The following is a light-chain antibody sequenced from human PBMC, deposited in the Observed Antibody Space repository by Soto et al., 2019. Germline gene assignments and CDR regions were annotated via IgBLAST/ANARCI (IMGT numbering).Light chain of an antibody. CDR2: VAS. V-gene: IGKV1-33*01. Sequence: DLQMTQSPSSLSASVGDRVTITCQASQDITSFLNWYQQKPGKAPKLLIYVASNLETGVPSRFSGSGSGTDFSFTISSLQPEDIATYYCQQYDVLPWTFGQGTTVEVK. CDR1: QDITSF. CDR3: QQYDVLPWT. J-gene: IGKJ1*01.